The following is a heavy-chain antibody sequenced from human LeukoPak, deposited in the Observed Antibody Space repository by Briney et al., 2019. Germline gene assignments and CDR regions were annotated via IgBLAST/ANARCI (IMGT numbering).Heavy chain of an antibody. CDR1: GITFSSYA. V-gene: IGHV3-23*01. D-gene: IGHD2-8*02. CDR2: ISGSGGNT. J-gene: IGHJ4*02. Sequence: GGSLRLSCAASGITFSSYAMSWVRQAPGKGREWGSVISGSGGNTYYADSVKGRFTISRDNSKRTLSLQMNSLRAEDTAIYYCATYRQVLLPFESWGQGTLVTVSS. CDR3: ATYRQVLLPFES.